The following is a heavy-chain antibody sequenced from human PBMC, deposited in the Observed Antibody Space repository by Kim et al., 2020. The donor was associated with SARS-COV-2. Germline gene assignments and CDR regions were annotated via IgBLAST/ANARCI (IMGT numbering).Heavy chain of an antibody. D-gene: IGHD6-19*01. CDR2: LPWNSGTI. V-gene: IGHV3-9*01. J-gene: IGHJ4*02. CDR3: VREYRRLSSGWNTYFGF. Sequence: GGSLRLSCAGSGFTFGEYAMHWVRQAPGKGLEWVSGLPWNSGTIGYAASVRGRFTISRDNAKNSLYLQMNSLRDEDTAVYFCVREYRRLSSGWNTYFGFWGQGALVTVSS. CDR1: GFTFGEYA.